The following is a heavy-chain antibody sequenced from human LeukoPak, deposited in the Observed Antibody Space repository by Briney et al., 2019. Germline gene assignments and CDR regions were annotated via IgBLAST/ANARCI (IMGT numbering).Heavy chain of an antibody. CDR2: IYWDDDK. D-gene: IGHD4-23*01. J-gene: IGHJ4*02. CDR1: GGSISSGDYY. V-gene: IGHV2-5*08. CDR3: AHFPYYGGSGPYFDY. Sequence: TLSLTCTVSGGSISSGDYYWSCIRQPPGKALECLALIYWDDDKRYSPSLKSRLTITKDTSKNQVVLTMTNMDPVDTATYYCAHFPYYGGSGPYFDYWGQGTLVTVSS.